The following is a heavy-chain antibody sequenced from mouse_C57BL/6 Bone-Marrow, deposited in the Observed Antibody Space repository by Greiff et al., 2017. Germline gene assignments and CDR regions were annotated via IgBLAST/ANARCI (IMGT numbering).Heavy chain of an antibody. CDR3: ARTKDWDSWFAY. D-gene: IGHD4-1*01. CDR2: INPGSGGT. CDR1: GYAFTNYL. J-gene: IGHJ3*01. Sequence: VQLQQSGAELVRPGPSVKVSCKASGYAFTNYLIEWVKQRPGQGLEWIGVINPGSGGTTYNEKFKGKATLTADKSSSTADMQRSSLTSEDSAVYYCARTKDWDSWFAYWGQGTLVTVSA. V-gene: IGHV1-54*01.